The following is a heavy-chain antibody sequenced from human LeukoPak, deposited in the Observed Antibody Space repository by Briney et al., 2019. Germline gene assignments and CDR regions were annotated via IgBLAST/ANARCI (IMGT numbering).Heavy chain of an antibody. CDR2: ISWNSGSI. CDR1: GFTFDDYA. Sequence: GGSLRLSCAASGFTFDDYAMHWVRQAPGKGLEWVSGISWNSGSIGYADSVKGRFTISRDNAKNSLYLQMNSLRAEDTAVYYCTRVFGGFGDFKHYYYYYYMDVWGKGTTVTVSS. D-gene: IGHD3-10*01. CDR3: TRVFGGFGDFKHYYYYYYMDV. J-gene: IGHJ6*03. V-gene: IGHV3-9*01.